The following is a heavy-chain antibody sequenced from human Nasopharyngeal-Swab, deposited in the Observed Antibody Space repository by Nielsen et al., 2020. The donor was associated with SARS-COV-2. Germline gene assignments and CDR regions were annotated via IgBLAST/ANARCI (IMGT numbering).Heavy chain of an antibody. CDR3: ARDGSGYERKPCDY. D-gene: IGHD5-12*01. Sequence: GGSLRLSWAAPGFALSSYWMHWVPQTPGKGLVWVSRLHSDGTSTRYADSVKGRFTISRDNAKNSLYLQMNSLRAEDTAVYYCARDGSGYERKPCDYWGQGTLVTVSS. CDR1: GFALSSYW. CDR2: LHSDGTST. V-gene: IGHV3-74*01. J-gene: IGHJ4*02.